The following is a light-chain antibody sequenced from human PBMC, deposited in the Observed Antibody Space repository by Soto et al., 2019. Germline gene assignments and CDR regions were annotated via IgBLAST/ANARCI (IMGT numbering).Light chain of an antibody. V-gene: IGKV1-6*01. Sequence: AIQVTHPPPSLSASVGDRVTITCRASQGINNDLAWYQQTPGKAPKLLIYGATNLHTGVPSRFSGSGSGTDFTLTISSLQPEDVATYFCQQSNSSPPTFGGGTKVDIK. CDR1: QGINND. J-gene: IGKJ4*01. CDR2: GAT. CDR3: QQSNSSPPT.